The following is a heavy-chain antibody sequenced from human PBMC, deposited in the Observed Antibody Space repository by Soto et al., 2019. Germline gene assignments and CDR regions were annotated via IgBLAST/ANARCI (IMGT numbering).Heavy chain of an antibody. V-gene: IGHV3-48*02. Sequence: GGSLRLSCAASGFTFSTFSMNWVRQAPGKGLQWISYISTSSATIHYADSVKGRFTISRDNAKNLLYLQMNSLRDEDTAMYYCARDGATTGHWDFWGQGTLVTVS. D-gene: IGHD1-26*01. CDR1: GFTFSTFS. CDR2: ISTSSATI. J-gene: IGHJ4*02. CDR3: ARDGATTGHWDF.